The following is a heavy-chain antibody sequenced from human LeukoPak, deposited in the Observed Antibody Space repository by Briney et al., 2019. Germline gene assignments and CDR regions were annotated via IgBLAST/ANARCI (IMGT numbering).Heavy chain of an antibody. CDR2: IYYSGST. Sequence: TSETLSLTCTVSGGSISSGGYYWGWIRQPPGKGLEWIGSIYYSGSTYYNPSLKSRVTISVDTSKNQFSLKLSSVTAADTAVYYCARSSSSWYYFDYWGQGTLVTVSS. V-gene: IGHV4-39*07. J-gene: IGHJ4*02. D-gene: IGHD6-13*01. CDR3: ARSSSSWYYFDY. CDR1: GGSISSGGYY.